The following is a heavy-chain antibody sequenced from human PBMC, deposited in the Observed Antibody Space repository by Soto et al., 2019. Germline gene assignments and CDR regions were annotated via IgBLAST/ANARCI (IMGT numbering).Heavy chain of an antibody. CDR3: AKEDIVVVPAAKSGAAYYYGMDV. D-gene: IGHD2-2*01. CDR1: GFTFSSYA. CDR2: ISGSGGST. J-gene: IGHJ6*02. Sequence: EVQLLESGGGLVQPGGSLRLSCAASGFTFSSYAMSWVRQAPGKGLEWVSAISGSGGSTYYADSVKGRFTISRDNSKNTLYLHMNSLRAEDTAVYYCAKEDIVVVPAAKSGAAYYYGMDVWGQGTTVTVSS. V-gene: IGHV3-23*01.